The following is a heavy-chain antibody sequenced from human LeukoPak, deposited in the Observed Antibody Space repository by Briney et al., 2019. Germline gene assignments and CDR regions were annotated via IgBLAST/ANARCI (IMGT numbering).Heavy chain of an antibody. V-gene: IGHV1-8*01. CDR2: MNPNSGNT. CDR1: GYTFTSYD. Sequence: ASVKVPCKASGYTFTSYDINWVRQATGQGLEWMGWMNPNSGNTGYAQKFQGRVTITRNTSISTAYMELSSLRSEDTAVYYCARGRSSSSWILSRRLFDYWGQGTLVTVSS. J-gene: IGHJ4*02. D-gene: IGHD6-13*01. CDR3: ARGRSSSSWILSRRLFDY.